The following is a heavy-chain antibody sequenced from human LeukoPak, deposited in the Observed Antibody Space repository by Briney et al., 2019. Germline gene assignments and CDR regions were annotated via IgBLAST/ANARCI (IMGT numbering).Heavy chain of an antibody. D-gene: IGHD3-9*01. CDR2: IYHSGST. J-gene: IGHJ4*02. Sequence: SETLSLTCTVSGYSISSGYYWGWIRQPPGKGLEWIGSIYHSGSTYYNPFLKSRVTISIDTSKNQFSLKLSSVTAADTAVYYCARSILRYFDWLSNDFDYWGQGTLVTVSS. V-gene: IGHV4-38-2*02. CDR1: GYSISSGYY. CDR3: ARSILRYFDWLSNDFDY.